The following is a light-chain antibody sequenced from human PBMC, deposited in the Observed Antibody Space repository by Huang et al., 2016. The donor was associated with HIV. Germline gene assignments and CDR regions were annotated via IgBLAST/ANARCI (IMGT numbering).Light chain of an antibody. Sequence: EIVMTQSPCTLSVSPVKRVTIACRANRSVSTNLAWYHQRPGQAPRLLIYGSSTRAPGIPARCSGSGAGTDFSLTISSLQAEDFAVYYCHQYNNWLLSFGGGTRVDI. J-gene: IGKJ4*01. CDR3: HQYNNWLLS. V-gene: IGKV3-15*01. CDR2: GSS. CDR1: RSVSTN.